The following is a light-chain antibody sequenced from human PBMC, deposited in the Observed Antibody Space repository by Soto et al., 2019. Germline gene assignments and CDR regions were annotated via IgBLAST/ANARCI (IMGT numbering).Light chain of an antibody. CDR3: SSYTSNSRV. CDR2: KVT. CDR1: SDDVGGYNL. V-gene: IGLV2-14*03. Sequence: QSALTQPASVSGSPGQSITISCTGTSDDVGGYNLVSWYQQHPGQAPKVLIYKVTNRPPGVSSRFSGSKSGNTASLTISGLQAEDEANYFCSSYTSNSRVFGTGTKVTVL. J-gene: IGLJ1*01.